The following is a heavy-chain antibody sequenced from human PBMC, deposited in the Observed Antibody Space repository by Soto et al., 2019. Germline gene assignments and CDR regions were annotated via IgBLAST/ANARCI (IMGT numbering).Heavy chain of an antibody. CDR2: IKSKTDGGTT. CDR3: TTKDMELDAFDI. V-gene: IGHV3-15*01. CDR1: GFTFSNAW. Sequence: GGSLRLSCAASGFTFSNAWMSWVRQAPGKGLEWVGRIKSKTDGGTTDYAAPVKGRFTISRDDSKNTLYLQMNSLKTEDTVVYYCTTKDMELDAFDIWGQGTMVTVSS. J-gene: IGHJ3*02. D-gene: IGHD2-8*01.